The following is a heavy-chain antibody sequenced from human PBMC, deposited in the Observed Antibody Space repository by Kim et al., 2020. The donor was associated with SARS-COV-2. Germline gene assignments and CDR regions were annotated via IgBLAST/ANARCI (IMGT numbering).Heavy chain of an antibody. CDR3: TRDGPDYYDSSGYSNVDY. D-gene: IGHD3-22*01. V-gene: IGHV3-49*02. J-gene: IGHJ4*02. Sequence: KGRFTISRDDSKSIAYLQMNSLKTEDTAVYYCTRDGPDYYDSSGYSNVDYWGQGTLVTVSS.